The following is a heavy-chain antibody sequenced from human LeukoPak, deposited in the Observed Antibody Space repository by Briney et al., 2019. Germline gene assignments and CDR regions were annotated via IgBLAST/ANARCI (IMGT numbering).Heavy chain of an antibody. D-gene: IGHD1-20*01. CDR1: GFTFSSYW. Sequence: GSLRLSCAASGFTFSSYWMHWVRQAPGKGLEWIGEIYHSGSTNYNPSLKSRVTISVDKSKNQFSLKLSSVTAADTAVYYCARAYNWNFLDYWGQGTLVTVSS. J-gene: IGHJ4*02. CDR3: ARAYNWNFLDY. V-gene: IGHV4-4*02. CDR2: IYHSGST.